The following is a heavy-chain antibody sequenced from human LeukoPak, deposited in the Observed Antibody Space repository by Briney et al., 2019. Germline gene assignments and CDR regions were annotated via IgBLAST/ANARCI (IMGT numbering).Heavy chain of an antibody. Sequence: ASVKVSCKASGYTFTSYYMHWVRQAPGQGLEWMGIINPSGGSTSYAQKFQGRVTMTRDTSTSTVYMELSSLRSEDTAVYYCARDLNMVRGVSAFDIWGQGTMVTVSS. D-gene: IGHD3-10*01. V-gene: IGHV1-46*01. J-gene: IGHJ3*02. CDR3: ARDLNMVRGVSAFDI. CDR1: GYTFTSYY. CDR2: INPSGGST.